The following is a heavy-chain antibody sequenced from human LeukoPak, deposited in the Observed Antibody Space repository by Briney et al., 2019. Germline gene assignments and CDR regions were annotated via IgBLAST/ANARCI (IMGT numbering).Heavy chain of an antibody. J-gene: IGHJ4*02. CDR2: ISWNSGSI. D-gene: IGHD3-22*01. V-gene: IGHV3-9*01. CDR1: AFTFDDYA. Sequence: PGGSLRLSCAADAFTFDDYAMHWVRHAPGECLEWVSGISWNSGSIGYADSVKGRFTISRDNAKNSLYLQMNSLRAEDTALYYCAKGALRYYDSSGYYSSYFDYWGQGTLVTVSS. CDR3: AKGALRYYDSSGYYSSYFDY.